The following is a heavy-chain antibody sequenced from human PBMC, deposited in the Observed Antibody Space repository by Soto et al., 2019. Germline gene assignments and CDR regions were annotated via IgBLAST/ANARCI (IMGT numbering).Heavy chain of an antibody. CDR1: GGSFSGYS. D-gene: IGHD5-18*01. V-gene: IGHV4-34*01. J-gene: IGHJ4*02. CDR3: ACLQRGYNYGPSDY. Sequence: SETLSLTCAVYGGSFSGYSWSWIRQPPGKGLEWIGEINHSGYSNYNPSLKSRVTISVDTSKNQFSLKLNSVTAADTAVYYCACLQRGYNYGPSDYWGQGTLVTVSS. CDR2: INHSGYS.